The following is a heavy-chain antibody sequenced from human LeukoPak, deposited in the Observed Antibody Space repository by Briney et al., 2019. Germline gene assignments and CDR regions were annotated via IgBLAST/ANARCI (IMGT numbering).Heavy chain of an antibody. CDR1: GGSFSGYY. CDR3: ARDPMHVDAFDI. Sequence: SETLSLTCAVYGGSFSGYYWSWIRQPPGKGLEWIGEINHSGSTNYNPSLKSRVTISVDTSKNQFSLKLSSVTAADTAVYYCARDPMHVDAFDIWGQGAMVTVSS. J-gene: IGHJ3*02. CDR2: INHSGST. V-gene: IGHV4-34*01.